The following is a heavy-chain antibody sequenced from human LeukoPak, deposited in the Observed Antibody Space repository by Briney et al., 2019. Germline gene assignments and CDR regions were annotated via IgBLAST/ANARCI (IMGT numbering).Heavy chain of an antibody. V-gene: IGHV4-31*03. CDR3: ASGQTLLWFGEL. CDR2: IYYSGST. Sequence: ASQTLSLTCTVSGGSISSGGYYWSWIRQHPGKGLEWIGYIYYSGSTYYNPSLKSRVTISVDTSKNQLSLKLSSVTAADTAVYYCASGQTLLWFGELWGRGTLVTVSS. CDR1: GGSISSGGYY. D-gene: IGHD3-10*01. J-gene: IGHJ2*01.